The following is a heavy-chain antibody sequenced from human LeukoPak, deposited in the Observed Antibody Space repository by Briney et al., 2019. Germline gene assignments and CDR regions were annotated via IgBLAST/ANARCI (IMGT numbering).Heavy chain of an antibody. J-gene: IGHJ3*02. CDR2: ITAYNGNT. Sequence: GASVKVSCKASGYTFTNYGISWVRQAPGQGLEWMGWITAYNGNTNYAQKLQGRVTMTTDTSTSTAYMELRSLRSDDTAVYYCARDLYIGSSWYHHDAFDIWGQGTMVTVSS. CDR3: ARDLYIGSSWYHHDAFDI. CDR1: GYTFTNYG. V-gene: IGHV1-18*01. D-gene: IGHD6-13*01.